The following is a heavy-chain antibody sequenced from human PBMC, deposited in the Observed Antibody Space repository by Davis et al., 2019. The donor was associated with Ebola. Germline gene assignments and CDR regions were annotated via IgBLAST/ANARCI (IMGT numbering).Heavy chain of an antibody. J-gene: IGHJ4*02. D-gene: IGHD6-19*01. V-gene: IGHV3-48*04. Sequence: PGGSLRLSCVASGFSFISHNMNWVRQAPGKGLEWISYISSSSSTIYYADSVKGRFTISRDNAKDSLYLQMNSLRAEDTAVYYCAKLEDSGWTHDYWGQGTLVTVSS. CDR1: GFSFISHN. CDR2: ISSSSSTI. CDR3: AKLEDSGWTHDY.